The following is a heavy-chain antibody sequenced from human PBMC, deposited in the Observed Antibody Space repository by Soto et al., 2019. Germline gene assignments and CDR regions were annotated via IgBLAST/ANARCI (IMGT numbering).Heavy chain of an antibody. Sequence: SETLSLTCAVYDGSFSGYYWSWIRQPPGKGLEWIGEINHSGSTNYNPSLKSRVTISVDTSKNQFSLKLSSVTAADTAVYYCARKDIVVVPAAAAPIFDYWGQGTLVTVSS. J-gene: IGHJ4*02. D-gene: IGHD2-2*01. CDR3: ARKDIVVVPAAAAPIFDY. V-gene: IGHV4-34*01. CDR2: INHSGST. CDR1: DGSFSGYY.